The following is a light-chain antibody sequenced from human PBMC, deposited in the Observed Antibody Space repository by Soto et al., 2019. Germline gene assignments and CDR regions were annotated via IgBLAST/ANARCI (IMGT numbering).Light chain of an antibody. CDR3: QQSYSTPIT. Sequence: IQLTQSPSSLSASVGDRVTITCRASQTISTYLNWYQQRPGKAPNLLIYAASTLQSGVPSRFSGSGSGTDFTLTISTLQPEDFATYYCQQSYSTPITFGQGTRLETK. CDR2: AAS. CDR1: QTISTY. V-gene: IGKV1-39*01. J-gene: IGKJ5*01.